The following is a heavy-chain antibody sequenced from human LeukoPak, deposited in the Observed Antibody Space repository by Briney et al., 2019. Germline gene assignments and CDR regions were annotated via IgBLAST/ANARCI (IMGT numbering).Heavy chain of an antibody. CDR3: ARGPWIVVVPAAPFDY. D-gene: IGHD2-2*01. J-gene: IGHJ4*02. CDR2: IYPGDSDT. CDR1: GSSFTRYW. Sequence: GGSLQISGQGSGSSFTRYWIGWVRQVPGKGLEWMGIIYPGDSDTRYSPSFQGQVTISADKSISTAYLQWSSLKASDTAMYYCARGPWIVVVPAAPFDYWGQGTLVTVSS. V-gene: IGHV5-51*01.